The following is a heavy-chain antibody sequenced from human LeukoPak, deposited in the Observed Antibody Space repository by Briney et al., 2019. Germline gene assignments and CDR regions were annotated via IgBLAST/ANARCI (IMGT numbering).Heavy chain of an antibody. CDR3: AKGGYYYDSSGYYCSRDFDY. CDR2: ISGSGGST. CDR1: GFTFSSYA. J-gene: IGHJ4*02. D-gene: IGHD3-22*01. Sequence: PGGSLRLSCAASGFTFSSYAMSWVRQAPGKGLEWVSAISGSGGSTYYADSVKGRFTISRDNSKNTLYLQMNSLRAEDTAVYYCAKGGYYYDSSGYYCSRDFDYWGQGTLVTVSS. V-gene: IGHV3-23*01.